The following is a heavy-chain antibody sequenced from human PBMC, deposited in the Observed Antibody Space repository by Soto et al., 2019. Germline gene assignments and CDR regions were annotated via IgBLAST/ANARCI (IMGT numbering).Heavy chain of an antibody. Sequence: EVQLVESGGGLVQPGRSLRLSCAASGFTFDVYAMHWVRQAPGKGLEWVAIISCNCGSIGYADSVKGPFTISRDNAKNSLYLQMNSLRAEYKAMYYCAKDISRGYCYGRDMDVWGKGTTVTVSS. J-gene: IGHJ6*03. CDR2: ISCNCGSI. CDR1: GFTFDVYA. V-gene: IGHV3-9*01. D-gene: IGHD5-18*01. CDR3: AKDISRGYCYGRDMDV.